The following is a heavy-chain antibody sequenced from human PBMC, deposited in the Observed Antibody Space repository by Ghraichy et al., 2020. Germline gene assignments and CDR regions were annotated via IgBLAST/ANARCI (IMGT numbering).Heavy chain of an antibody. D-gene: IGHD5-18*01. CDR2: TSHSGSS. Sequence: SETLSLTCAVYGASFSDYYWTWIRQPPGKGLEWIAETSHSGSSNYNPSLKSRITMSIDMPKNQFSLMLNSVTAADTAVYYCSRALPREYNYAHYFDYWCQGTLVTVPS. CDR1: GASFSDYY. CDR3: SRALPREYNYAHYFDY. J-gene: IGHJ4*02. V-gene: IGHV4-34*01.